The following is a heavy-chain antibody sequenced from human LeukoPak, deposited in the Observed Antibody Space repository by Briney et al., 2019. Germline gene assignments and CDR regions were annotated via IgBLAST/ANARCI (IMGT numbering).Heavy chain of an antibody. Sequence: PGGSLRLSCAASGFTFSSYAMSWVRQAPGKGLEWVANIKQDGSEKYYVDSVKGRFTISRDNAKNSLYLQMNSLRAEDTAVYYCAGSGSYYNLGGWFDPWGQGTLVTVSS. J-gene: IGHJ5*02. V-gene: IGHV3-7*01. CDR2: IKQDGSEK. CDR3: AGSGSYYNLGGWFDP. D-gene: IGHD3-10*01. CDR1: GFTFSSYA.